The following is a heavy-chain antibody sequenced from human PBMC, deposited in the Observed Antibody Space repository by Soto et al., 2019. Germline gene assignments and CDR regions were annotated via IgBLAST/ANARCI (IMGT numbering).Heavy chain of an antibody. J-gene: IGHJ4*02. CDR2: INHSGST. Sequence: SETLSLTCAVYGGSFSGYYWSRIRQPPGKGLEWIGEINHSGSTNYNPSLKSRVTISVDTSKNQFSLKLSSVTAADTAVYYCAGSFGVVIIGYFDYWGQGTLVTVSS. CDR1: GGSFSGYY. V-gene: IGHV4-34*01. CDR3: AGSFGVVIIGYFDY. D-gene: IGHD3-3*01.